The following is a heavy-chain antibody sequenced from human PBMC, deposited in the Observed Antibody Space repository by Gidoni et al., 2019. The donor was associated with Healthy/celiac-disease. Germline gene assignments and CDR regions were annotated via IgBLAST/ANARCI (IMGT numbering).Heavy chain of an antibody. V-gene: IGHV3-23*01. D-gene: IGHD5-12*01. CDR1: GFTFSSYA. CDR2: ISGSGGST. Sequence: EVQLLESGGGLVQPGGSLRLSCAASGFTFSSYAMSWVRQAPGKGLEWVSAISGSGGSTYYADSVKGRFTISRDNSKNTLYLQMNSLRAEDTAVYYCAKEGYSGYEQYNWFDPWGQGTLVTVSS. CDR3: AKEGYSGYEQYNWFDP. J-gene: IGHJ5*02.